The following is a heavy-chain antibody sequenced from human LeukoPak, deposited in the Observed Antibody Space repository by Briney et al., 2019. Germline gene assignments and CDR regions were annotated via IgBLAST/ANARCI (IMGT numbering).Heavy chain of an antibody. V-gene: IGHV1-2*02. Sequence: GASVKVSCKASGYIFTGYYMHWVRQAPGQGLEWMGWINPNSGGTKYAQKFQGRVTMTRDTSISTAYMELSRLRSDDTAVYYCARGDGNDYWGQGTLVTVSS. CDR2: INPNSGGT. CDR3: ARGDGNDY. D-gene: IGHD4-17*01. J-gene: IGHJ4*02. CDR1: GYIFTGYY.